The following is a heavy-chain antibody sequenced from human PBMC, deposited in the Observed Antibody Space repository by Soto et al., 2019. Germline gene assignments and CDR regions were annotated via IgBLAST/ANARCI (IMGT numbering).Heavy chain of an antibody. D-gene: IGHD3-16*01. CDR3: AKFRGPSYSYYSMDV. CDR1: GFTFSSYW. J-gene: IGHJ6*03. CDR2: INSDGSST. Sequence: GGSLRLSCAASGFTFSSYWMHWVRQAPGKGLVWVSRINSDGSSTSYADSVKGRFTISRDNAKNTLYLQMNSLRAEDTALYYCAKFRGPSYSYYSMDVWGRGTTVTVSS. V-gene: IGHV3-74*01.